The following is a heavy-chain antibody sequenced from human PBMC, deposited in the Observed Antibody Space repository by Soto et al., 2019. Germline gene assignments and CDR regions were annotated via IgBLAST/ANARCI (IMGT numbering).Heavy chain of an antibody. CDR3: AKGGIVRATVHPEDAFEI. CDR1: GFTFSSYG. J-gene: IGHJ3*02. CDR2: ISYDGSNK. D-gene: IGHD1-26*01. Sequence: QVQLVESGGGVVQPGRSLRLSCAASGFTFSSYGMHWVRQAPGKGLEWVAVISYDGSNKYYADSVKGRFTISRDNSKIPLYLQMSSRRAEDTAVYYCAKGGIVRATVHPEDAFEIWGQGTMVTVSS. V-gene: IGHV3-30*18.